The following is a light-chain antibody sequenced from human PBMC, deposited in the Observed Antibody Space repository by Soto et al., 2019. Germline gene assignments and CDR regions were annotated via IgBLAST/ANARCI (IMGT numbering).Light chain of an antibody. CDR3: QKYNNAART. V-gene: IGKV1-27*01. Sequence: DIQMTQSPSSLSASVGDRVTITCRASQGISNYLAWYQQKPGKVPKLLIYAASTLQSGVPSRFSGRGSGTEFTLTISSLQPEDVATYYCQKYNNAARTFGQGTKLEIK. J-gene: IGKJ1*01. CDR2: AAS. CDR1: QGISNY.